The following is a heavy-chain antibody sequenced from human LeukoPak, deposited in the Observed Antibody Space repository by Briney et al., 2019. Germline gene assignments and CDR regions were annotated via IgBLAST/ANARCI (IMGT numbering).Heavy chain of an antibody. CDR1: GGSISSYY. CDR2: IYTSGST. V-gene: IGHV4-4*07. J-gene: IGHJ3*02. CDR3: ARGPSGDFWSGYYFSAFDI. D-gene: IGHD3-3*01. Sequence: PSETLSLTCTVSGGSISSYYWSWIRQPAGKGLEWIGRIYTSGSTNYNPSLKSRVTVSVDTSKNQFSLKLSSVTAADTAVYYCARGPSGDFWSGYYFSAFDIWGQGTMVTVSS.